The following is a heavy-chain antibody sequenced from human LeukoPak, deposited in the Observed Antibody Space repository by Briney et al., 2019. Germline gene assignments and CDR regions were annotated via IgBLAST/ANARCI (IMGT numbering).Heavy chain of an antibody. Sequence: ASAKVSCKTSGYTFTTYDINWVRQAAGQGLEWMGWMNPNSGYTGSAQKFQGRVTMTGDTSISTAYMDLSSLTSEDTAVYYCARVNGPVDYWGQGTLVTVSS. CDR3: ARVNGPVDY. J-gene: IGHJ4*02. V-gene: IGHV1-8*01. D-gene: IGHD1-1*01. CDR2: MNPNSGYT. CDR1: GYTFTTYD.